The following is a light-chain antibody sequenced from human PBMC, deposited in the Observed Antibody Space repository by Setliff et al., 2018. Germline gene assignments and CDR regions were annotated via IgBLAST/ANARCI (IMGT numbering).Light chain of an antibody. Sequence: QSVLAQPPSVSGAPGQRVTISCTGSSSNIGAGYDVHWYQQLPGTAPKLLIYGNSNRPSGVPDRFSGSKSGTSASLAITGLQAEDEADYYCQSYGGSLGGYWVFGGGTKGTVL. CDR3: QSYGGSLGGYWV. J-gene: IGLJ3*02. V-gene: IGLV1-40*01. CDR2: GNS. CDR1: SSNIGAGYD.